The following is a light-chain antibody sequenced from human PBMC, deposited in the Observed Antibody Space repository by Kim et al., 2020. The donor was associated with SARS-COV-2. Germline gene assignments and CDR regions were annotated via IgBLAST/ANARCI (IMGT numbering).Light chain of an antibody. CDR2: DAS. V-gene: IGKV1-5*01. CDR1: QNINTW. CDR3: QQYNDYVLT. Sequence: ASVGDRITITCRGNQNINTWLGWQQQRRGKAPQVLIYDASMLESGVPSRFSGSGSGTEFTLTISSLQPDDFATYYCQQYNDYVLTFGGGTKVDIK. J-gene: IGKJ4*01.